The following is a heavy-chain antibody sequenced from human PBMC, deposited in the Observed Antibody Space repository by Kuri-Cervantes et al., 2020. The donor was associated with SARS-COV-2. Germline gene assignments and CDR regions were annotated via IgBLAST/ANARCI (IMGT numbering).Heavy chain of an antibody. CDR1: GGSISSGDYY. V-gene: IGHV4-30-4*08. CDR3: ARGRGGYYMGGYYFYSMDV. Sequence: SCTVSGGSISSGDYYWSWIRQPPGKGLEWIGYIYYSGSTYYNPSLKSRVTISVDTSKNQFSLKLSSVTAADTAVYYCARGRGGYYMGGYYFYSMDVWGKGTTVTVSS. J-gene: IGHJ6*03. CDR2: IYYSGST. D-gene: IGHD3-3*01.